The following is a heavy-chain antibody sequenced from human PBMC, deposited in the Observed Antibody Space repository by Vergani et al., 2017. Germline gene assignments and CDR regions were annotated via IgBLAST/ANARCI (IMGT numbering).Heavy chain of an antibody. V-gene: IGHV3-21*01. D-gene: IGHD4-17*01. Sequence: EVQLVESGGGLVQPGGSLRLSYAASGFTFSSYSMNWVRQAPGKGLEWVSSISSSSSYIYYADSVKGRFTISRDNAKNSLYLQMNSLRAEDTAVYYCARDPGGDYAFFWFDPWGQGTLVTVSS. CDR2: ISSSSSYI. CDR1: GFTFSSYS. CDR3: ARDPGGDYAFFWFDP. J-gene: IGHJ5*02.